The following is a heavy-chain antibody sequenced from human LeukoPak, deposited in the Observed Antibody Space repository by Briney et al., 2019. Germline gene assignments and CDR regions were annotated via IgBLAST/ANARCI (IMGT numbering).Heavy chain of an antibody. CDR3: ARDHEGSLPNFDY. Sequence: GGSLRLSCAASGFTFSSYSMNWVRQAPGKGLEWVSSISSSSSYIYYADSVKGRFTISRDNAKNSLYLQMNSLRAEDTAVYYCARDHEGSLPNFDYWGQGTLVTVSS. D-gene: IGHD6-13*01. CDR1: GFTFSSYS. J-gene: IGHJ4*02. CDR2: ISSSSSYI. V-gene: IGHV3-21*01.